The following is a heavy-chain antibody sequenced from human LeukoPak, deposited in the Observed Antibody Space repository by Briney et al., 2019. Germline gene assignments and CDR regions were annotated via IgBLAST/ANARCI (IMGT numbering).Heavy chain of an antibody. CDR2: LFHGESDT. J-gene: IGHJ4*02. Sequence: GESLKISCMCSGYSFPSYWLGWARPLPGKGVEGMGILFHGESDTRYSPSFQGQVTISADKSISTAYLQWSSLKASDTAMYYCARHGTDYYDSSGYYWAHYFDYWGQGTLVTVSS. D-gene: IGHD3-22*01. CDR1: GYSFPSYW. CDR3: ARHGTDYYDSSGYYWAHYFDY. V-gene: IGHV5-51*01.